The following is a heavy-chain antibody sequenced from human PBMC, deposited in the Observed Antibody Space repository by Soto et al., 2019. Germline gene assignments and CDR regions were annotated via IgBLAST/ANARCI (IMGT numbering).Heavy chain of an antibody. Sequence: EVQLLEPGGGLVQPGGPLRLSCAASGFTFSMSAMSWVRQAPGKGLEWVSTTGLNGRTTYYADSVKGRFTVSRDNSKNTLHLQMNSLRAEDTAVYYCATVHSTSRSFDYWGQGTLVTVSS. D-gene: IGHD2-2*01. J-gene: IGHJ4*02. CDR2: TGLNGRTT. CDR3: ATVHSTSRSFDY. CDR1: GFTFSMSA. V-gene: IGHV3-23*01.